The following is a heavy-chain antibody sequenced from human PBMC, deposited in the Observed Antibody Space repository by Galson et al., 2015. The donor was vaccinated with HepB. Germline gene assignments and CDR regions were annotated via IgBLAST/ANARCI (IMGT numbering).Heavy chain of an antibody. CDR2: ISYDGSNK. D-gene: IGHD2-15*01. Sequence: SLRLSCAASGFTFSSYAMHWVRQAPGKGLEWVAVISYDGSNKYYADSVKGRFTISRDNSKNTLYLQMNSLRAEDTAVYYCARDRFVWVAATKSYYYYGMDVWGQGTTVTVSS. CDR1: GFTFSSYA. V-gene: IGHV3-30*04. CDR3: ARDRFVWVAATKSYYYYGMDV. J-gene: IGHJ6*02.